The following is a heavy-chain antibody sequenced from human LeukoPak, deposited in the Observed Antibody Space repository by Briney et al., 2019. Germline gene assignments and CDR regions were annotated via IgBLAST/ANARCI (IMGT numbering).Heavy chain of an antibody. J-gene: IGHJ6*02. V-gene: IGHV1-18*01. CDR1: GYTFTSYG. D-gene: IGHD3-10*01. Sequence: ASVKVSCKASGYTFTSYGISWVRQAPGQGLEWVGWISAYNGNANYAQKLQGRVTMTTDTSTSTAYMELRSLRSDDTAVYYCARSDPTMVRGEGEYGMDVWGQGTTVTVSS. CDR2: ISAYNGNA. CDR3: ARSDPTMVRGEGEYGMDV.